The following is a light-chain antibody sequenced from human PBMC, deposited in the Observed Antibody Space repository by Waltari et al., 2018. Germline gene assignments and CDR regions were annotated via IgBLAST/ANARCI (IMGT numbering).Light chain of an antibody. J-gene: IGKJ4*01. CDR1: QSVDYK. V-gene: IGKV3-15*01. CDR3: QQYDSWPPT. Sequence: EVVMTQSPATLSVSPGERATLFCRTSQSVDYKLAWYQHKPGQAPRLRIYAISPRLPGIPARFSGGGSGRLFTLTISSLQSEDFAVYYCQQYDSWPPTFGGGRKV. CDR2: AIS.